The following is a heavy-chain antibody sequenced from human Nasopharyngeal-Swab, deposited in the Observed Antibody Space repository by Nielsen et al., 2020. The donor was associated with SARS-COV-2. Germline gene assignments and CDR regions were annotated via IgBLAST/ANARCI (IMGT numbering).Heavy chain of an antibody. CDR3: ARGPGVSRHDY. CDR2: IWSDGSHE. Sequence: GESLKISCAASGFNFNDFGMHWVRQAPGKGLEWVAVIWSDGSHENHVDSVKGRFTISRDNSKDTLFLQMNSLRVEDTVVYYCARGPGVSRHDYWGQGALVTVSS. J-gene: IGHJ4*02. V-gene: IGHV3-33*01. CDR1: GFNFNDFG. D-gene: IGHD2-8*01.